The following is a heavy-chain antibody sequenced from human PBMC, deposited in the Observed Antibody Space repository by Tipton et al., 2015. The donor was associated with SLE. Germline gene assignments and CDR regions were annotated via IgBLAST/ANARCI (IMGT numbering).Heavy chain of an antibody. D-gene: IGHD6-13*01. CDR3: ARGAAAEGHNWFDP. Sequence: TLSLTCTVSGGSISTYYWSWIRQPPGKGLEWIGYISYSGSTNYYPSLKSRVTISVDTSKNQFSLKLSSVTAADTAVYYCARGAAAEGHNWFDPWGQGTLVTVSS. CDR1: GGSISTYY. V-gene: IGHV4-59*08. CDR2: ISYSGST. J-gene: IGHJ5*02.